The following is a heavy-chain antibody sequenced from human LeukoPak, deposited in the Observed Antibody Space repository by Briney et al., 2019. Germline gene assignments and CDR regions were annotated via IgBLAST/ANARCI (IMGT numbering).Heavy chain of an antibody. D-gene: IGHD3-22*01. Sequence: GGSLRLSCAASVFTFTSDAMSWGREAPGKGLEWVSAISGNGGATYYADSVKGRFTISRDNSKNTLHLQMNSLRAEDTALYYCAKATTAIVVDNFFDYWGQGTLVSVSS. J-gene: IGHJ4*02. CDR2: ISGNGGAT. V-gene: IGHV3-23*01. CDR1: VFTFTSDA. CDR3: AKATTAIVVDNFFDY.